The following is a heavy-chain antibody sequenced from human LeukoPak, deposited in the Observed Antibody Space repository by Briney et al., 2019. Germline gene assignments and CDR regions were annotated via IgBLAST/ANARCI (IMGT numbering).Heavy chain of an antibody. CDR2: FCLGRDT. CDR1: GGSISISTYY. V-gene: IGHV4-39*07. D-gene: IGHD1-14*01. Sequence: SETLSLTCTVSGGSISISTYYWGWVRQPPGKELEWIGSFCLGRDTYYRPSLKSRVTISVDTSKNQFSLNLNSVTAADTAVYYCARWASISREPGGFFDHWGQGTLVTVS. J-gene: IGHJ4*02. CDR3: ARWASISREPGGFFDH.